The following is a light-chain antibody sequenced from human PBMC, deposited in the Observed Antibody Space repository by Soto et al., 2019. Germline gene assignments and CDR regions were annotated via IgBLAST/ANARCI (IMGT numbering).Light chain of an antibody. Sequence: DIVLTQSPGTLSLSPGERAILSCRASQSVTSYLAWYQQKPGQAPRLLIYGASSRATGIPDRFSGSGSGTDFTLTISRLEPEDFAVYYCQQYASSALTFGGGTKVEIK. CDR2: GAS. CDR1: QSVTSY. J-gene: IGKJ4*01. V-gene: IGKV3-20*01. CDR3: QQYASSALT.